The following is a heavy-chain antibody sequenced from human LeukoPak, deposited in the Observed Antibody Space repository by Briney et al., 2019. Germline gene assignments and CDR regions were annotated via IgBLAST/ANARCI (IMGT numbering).Heavy chain of an antibody. CDR2: ISYDRSNK. J-gene: IGHJ3*02. Sequence: PGGSLRLSCAASGFTFSSYAMHWVRQAPGKGLEWVAVISYDRSNKYYADSVKGRFTISRDNSKNTLYLQMNSLRAEDTAVYYCARGVIYRGSLQYDYVWGSYRYVAFDIWGQGTMVTVSS. V-gene: IGHV3-30*04. CDR1: GFTFSSYA. CDR3: ARGVIYRGSLQYDYVWGSYRYVAFDI. D-gene: IGHD3-16*02.